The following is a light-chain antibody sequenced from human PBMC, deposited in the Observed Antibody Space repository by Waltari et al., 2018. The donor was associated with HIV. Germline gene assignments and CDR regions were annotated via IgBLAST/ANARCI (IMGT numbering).Light chain of an antibody. V-gene: IGLV3-21*02. CDR1: KIGSKS. Sequence: SYVLTQPPSVSVAPGQTARITCGGNKIGSKSVHWYQQKAGQDPWLVVHNGSDRPSGIPGRFSGSRSGNTATLTISRVEAGDEADYYCHVWDRSSDHHVFGTGTKVTVL. CDR2: NGS. CDR3: HVWDRSSDHHV. J-gene: IGLJ1*01.